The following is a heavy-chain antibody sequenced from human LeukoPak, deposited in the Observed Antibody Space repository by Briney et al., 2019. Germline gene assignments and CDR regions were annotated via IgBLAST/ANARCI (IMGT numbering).Heavy chain of an antibody. Sequence: QSGGSLRLSCAASGFTFSNYEMNWVRQAPGKGLEWVSYISISGSTVYYADSVKGRFTISRDNAKNSLYLQMNSLRAEDTAVYYCARDGPPDYWGQGTLVTVPS. V-gene: IGHV3-48*03. CDR2: ISISGSTV. J-gene: IGHJ4*02. CDR1: GFTFSNYE. CDR3: ARDGPPDY.